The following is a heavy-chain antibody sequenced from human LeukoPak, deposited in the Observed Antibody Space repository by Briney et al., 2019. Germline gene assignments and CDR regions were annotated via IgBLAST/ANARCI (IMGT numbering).Heavy chain of an antibody. Sequence: PGRSLRLSCAASGFTFNTYAMHWVRQAPGKGLEWVAVISSDGSNKYHTDSVKGRFTISRDNSRNTLYLQMNSLRAEDTAVYYCAREGYEYLGYPFDYWGQGTLVTVSS. V-gene: IGHV3-30-3*01. CDR2: ISSDGSNK. J-gene: IGHJ4*02. CDR1: GFTFNTYA. D-gene: IGHD5-18*01. CDR3: AREGYEYLGYPFDY.